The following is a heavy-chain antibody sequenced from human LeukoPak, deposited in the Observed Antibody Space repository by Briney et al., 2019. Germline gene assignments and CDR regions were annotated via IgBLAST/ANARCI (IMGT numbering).Heavy chain of an antibody. CDR3: ARVRLDSGTYSLYY. Sequence: GGSLRLSCAASGFTFSTYSMNWVRQAPGKGLEWVSYISGRSSTKYYADSVKGRFTISRDNAENSLYLQMNSLRVEDTAVYYCARVRLDSGTYSLYYWGQGTLVTVSS. V-gene: IGHV3-48*01. D-gene: IGHD3-10*01. CDR1: GFTFSTYS. J-gene: IGHJ4*02. CDR2: ISGRSSTK.